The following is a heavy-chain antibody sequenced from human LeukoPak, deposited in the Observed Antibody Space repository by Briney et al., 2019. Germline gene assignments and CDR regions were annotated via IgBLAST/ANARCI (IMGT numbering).Heavy chain of an antibody. CDR3: AKDGCTNGVCYYFDY. V-gene: IGHV3-30*18. CDR1: GFTFSSYG. CDR2: ISYDGSNK. D-gene: IGHD2-8*01. J-gene: IGHJ4*02. Sequence: GGSLRLSCAASGFTFSSYGMHWVRQAPGKGLEWVAVISYDGSNKYYADSVKGRFTIFRDNSKNTLYLQMNSLRAEDTAVYYCAKDGCTNGVCYYFDYWGQGTLVTVSS.